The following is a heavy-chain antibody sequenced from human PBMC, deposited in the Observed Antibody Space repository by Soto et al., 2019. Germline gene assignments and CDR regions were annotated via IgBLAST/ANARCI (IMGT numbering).Heavy chain of an antibody. CDR1: GGSISSSSYY. D-gene: IGHD2-8*01. J-gene: IGHJ4*02. CDR3: ETQRNYCTNGVCYRMDSDY. CDR2: IYYSGST. Sequence: SETLSLTCTVSGGSISSSSYYWGWIRQPPGKGLEWIGSIYYSGSTYYNPSLKSRVTISVDTSKNQFSLKLSSVTAADTAVYYCETQRNYCTNGVCYRMDSDYWGQGTLVTVSS. V-gene: IGHV4-39*01.